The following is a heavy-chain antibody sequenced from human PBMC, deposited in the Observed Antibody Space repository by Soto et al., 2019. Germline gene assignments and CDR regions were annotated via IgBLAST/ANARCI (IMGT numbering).Heavy chain of an antibody. CDR3: ARGYGHYVLDF. D-gene: IGHD4-17*01. J-gene: IGHJ4*02. CDR2: IYYSGST. Sequence: SETLSLTCTVSGGSINSYYWSWIRQPPGKGLEWIGYIYYSGSTNYNPSLKSRVTISVDTSKNQFSLKLRSVTAADTAVYYCARGYGHYVLDFWAEPILVTVSS. CDR1: GGSINSYY. V-gene: IGHV4-59*08.